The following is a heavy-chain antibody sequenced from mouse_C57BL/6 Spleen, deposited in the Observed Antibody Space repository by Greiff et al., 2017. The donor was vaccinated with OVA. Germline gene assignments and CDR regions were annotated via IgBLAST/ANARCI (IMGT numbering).Heavy chain of an antibody. CDR2: IRLKSDNYAT. V-gene: IGHV6-3*01. J-gene: IGHJ1*03. D-gene: IGHD1-1*02. CDR1: GFTFSNYW. Sequence: LVESGGGLVQPGGSMKLSCVASGFTFSNYWMNWVRQSPEKGLEWVAQIRLKSDNYATHYAESVKGRFTISRDDSKSSVYLQMNNLRAEDTGIYYCTCGNYGYFDVWGTGTTVTVSS. CDR3: TCGNYGYFDV.